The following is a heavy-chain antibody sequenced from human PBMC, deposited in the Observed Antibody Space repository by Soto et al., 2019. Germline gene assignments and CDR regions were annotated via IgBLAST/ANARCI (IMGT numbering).Heavy chain of an antibody. D-gene: IGHD3-22*01. CDR1: GGSISSGGYY. CDR2: IYYSGST. V-gene: IGHV4-31*01. Sequence: QVQLQESGPGLVRPSQTLPLTCSVSGGSISSGGYYWSWIRQHPGKGLEWIGYIYYSGSTYYNPSLKSQVTISVDTSKNQFSLKLSSVTAADTAVYYCARYDSSGYYSDYWGQGTLVTVSS. J-gene: IGHJ4*02. CDR3: ARYDSSGYYSDY.